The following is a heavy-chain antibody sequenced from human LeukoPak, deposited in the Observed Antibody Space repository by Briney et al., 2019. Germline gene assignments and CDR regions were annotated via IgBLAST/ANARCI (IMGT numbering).Heavy chain of an antibody. CDR2: ICYSGST. Sequence: PSETLSLTGTVSGASISSSSYYWGWIRQSPGKGLEWIGSICYSGSTYFNPSLKSRVTMSVDTSKNHFSLKLTSVTAADTAVYYCARHPGYYDSSGYYVSAFDIWGQGTMVTVSS. V-gene: IGHV4-39*01. CDR1: GASISSSSYY. J-gene: IGHJ3*02. CDR3: ARHPGYYDSSGYYVSAFDI. D-gene: IGHD3-22*01.